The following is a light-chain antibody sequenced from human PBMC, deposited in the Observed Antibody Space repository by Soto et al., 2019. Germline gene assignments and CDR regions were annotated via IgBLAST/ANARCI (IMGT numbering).Light chain of an antibody. Sequence: QSALTQPASVSGSPGQSITISCTGTSSDVGGYNYVSWYQQHPGKAPKVMIFEVSSRPSWVSNRFSGSKSGNTASLTISGLQAEDEADYYCSSYTRSNTVAFGGGTKLIVL. CDR3: SSYTRSNTVA. J-gene: IGLJ2*01. CDR2: EVS. V-gene: IGLV2-14*01. CDR1: SSDVGGYNY.